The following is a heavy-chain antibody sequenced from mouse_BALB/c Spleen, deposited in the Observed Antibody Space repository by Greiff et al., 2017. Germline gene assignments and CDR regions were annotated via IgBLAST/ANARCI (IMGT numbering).Heavy chain of an antibody. CDR2: IDPSDSYT. Sequence: VQLQQPGAELVKPGASVKMSCKASGYTFTSYWMHWVKQRPGQGLEWIGVIDPSDSYTNYNQKFKDKATLTVDKSSSTAYMQLSSPTSEDSAVYYCTRGEDYDGFAYWGQGTLVTVSA. CDR1: GYTFTSYW. D-gene: IGHD2-4*01. CDR3: TRGEDYDGFAY. J-gene: IGHJ3*01. V-gene: IGHV1-69*02.